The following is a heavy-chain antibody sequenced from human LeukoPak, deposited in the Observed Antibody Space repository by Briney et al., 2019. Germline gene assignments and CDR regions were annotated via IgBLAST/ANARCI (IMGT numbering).Heavy chain of an antibody. V-gene: IGHV1-46*01. J-gene: IGHJ5*02. Sequence: ASVKVSCKASGYTFTSYYMRWVRQAPGQELEWMGIINPSGGSTSYAQKFQGRVTMTRDMSTSTDYMELSSLRSEDTAVYYCARDNSVEDTAWWFDPWGQGTLVTVSS. D-gene: IGHD4-23*01. CDR3: ARDNSVEDTAWWFDP. CDR1: GYTFTSYY. CDR2: INPSGGST.